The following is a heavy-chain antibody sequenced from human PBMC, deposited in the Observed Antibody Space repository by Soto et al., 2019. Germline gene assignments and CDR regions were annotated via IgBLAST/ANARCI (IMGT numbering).Heavy chain of an antibody. CDR1: GFSLTTRGVG. J-gene: IGHJ5*02. CDR2: LYWDDDK. D-gene: IGHD3-16*01. Sequence: QITLKESGPTLVKPTQTLTLTCTFSGFSLTTRGVGVGWIRQPPGKALECLALLYWDDDKRYSPSLQRRLSITKDTSKNQVVLTMTNVDPVDTATYYCAHIPNYYQYDWFDPWGQGTLVSVSS. CDR3: AHIPNYYQYDWFDP. V-gene: IGHV2-5*02.